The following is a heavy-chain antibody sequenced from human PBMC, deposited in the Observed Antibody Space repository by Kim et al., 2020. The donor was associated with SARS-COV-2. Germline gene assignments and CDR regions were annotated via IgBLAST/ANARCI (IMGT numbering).Heavy chain of an antibody. Sequence: GGSLRLSCEGSGFMFSSYGIHWVRQAPGKGLEWVAVILYGGTKKYYVDSVKGRFSISRDNSKNTAHLEMNSLRSEDTAIYYCARGPLRDGMDVWGQGTTVTVSS. CDR1: GFMFSSYG. CDR2: ILYGGTKK. CDR3: ARGPLRDGMDV. V-gene: IGHV3-33*08. J-gene: IGHJ6*02.